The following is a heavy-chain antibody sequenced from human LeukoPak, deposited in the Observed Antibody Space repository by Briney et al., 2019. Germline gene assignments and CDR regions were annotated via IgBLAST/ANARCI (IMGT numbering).Heavy chain of an antibody. CDR2: IYSGGST. CDR1: GFTVSSNY. Sequence: GGSLRLSCAASGFTVSSNYMSWVRQAPGKGLEWVSVIYSGGSTYYADSVKGRFTISRDNPKNTLYLQMNSLRAEDTAVYYCARDRGIVGDITEGLDYWGQGTLVTVSS. V-gene: IGHV3-53*01. J-gene: IGHJ4*02. CDR3: ARDRGIVGDITEGLDY. D-gene: IGHD1-26*01.